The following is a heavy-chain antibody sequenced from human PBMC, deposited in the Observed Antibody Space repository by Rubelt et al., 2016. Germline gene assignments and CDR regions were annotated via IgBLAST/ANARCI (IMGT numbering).Heavy chain of an antibody. CDR2: VYHSGST. J-gene: IGHJ4*02. D-gene: IGHD3-9*01. CDR3: ATIRYLDFLSYVDS. CDR1: GDSIGTYY. V-gene: IGHV4-59*08. Sequence: QVQLQESGPGLVKPSETLSLTCTVSGDSIGTYYWGWIRQPPGKGLEWIGDVYHSGSTTQTPSLKSRVTISVDTSKNQFSLKLTAVTAADTAVYYCATIRYLDFLSYVDSWGQGTLVTVSS.